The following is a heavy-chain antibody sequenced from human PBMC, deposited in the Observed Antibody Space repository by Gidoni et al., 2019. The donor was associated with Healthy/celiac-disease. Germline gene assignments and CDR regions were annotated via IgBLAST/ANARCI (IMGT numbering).Heavy chain of an antibody. CDR2: ISGNSGSI. CDR1: GFTFDAYA. J-gene: IGHJ4*02. Sequence: EVQLVESGGVLVQPGRSLRLSCAASGFTFDAYAMHWVRQAPGKGLEGVSGISGNSGSIGYADSVKGRFTISRDNAKNSLYLQMNSLRAEDTALYYCASGLELGVDYWGQGTLVTVSS. CDR3: ASGLELGVDY. V-gene: IGHV3-9*01. D-gene: IGHD1-7*01.